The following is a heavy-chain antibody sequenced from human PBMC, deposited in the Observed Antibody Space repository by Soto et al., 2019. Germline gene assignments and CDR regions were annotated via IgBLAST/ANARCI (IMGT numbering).Heavy chain of an antibody. CDR1: GYAFTTYG. D-gene: IGHD1-1*01. Sequence: QVHLVQSGAEVKKPGASVKVSCKGSGYAFTTYGITWVRQAPGQGLEWMGWINAHNGNTNYAQKLQGRVTVTRDTSTRTAYMELRSLRSDDTAVYYCARGRYGDYWGQGALVTVSS. CDR3: ARGRYGDY. CDR2: INAHNGNT. J-gene: IGHJ4*02. V-gene: IGHV1-18*01.